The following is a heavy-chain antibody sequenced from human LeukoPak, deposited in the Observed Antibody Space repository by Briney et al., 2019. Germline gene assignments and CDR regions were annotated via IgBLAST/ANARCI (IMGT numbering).Heavy chain of an antibody. Sequence: PGGSLRLSCAASGFTFSSYAMSWVRQAPGKRLEWVSAISGSGGSTYYADSVKGRFTISRDNSKNTLYLQMNSLRAEDTAVYYCAKDKPAYYSGRRGPLLYFDYWGQGTLVTVSS. J-gene: IGHJ4*02. CDR3: AKDKPAYYSGRRGPLLYFDY. CDR1: GFTFSSYA. CDR2: ISGSGGST. V-gene: IGHV3-23*01. D-gene: IGHD1-26*01.